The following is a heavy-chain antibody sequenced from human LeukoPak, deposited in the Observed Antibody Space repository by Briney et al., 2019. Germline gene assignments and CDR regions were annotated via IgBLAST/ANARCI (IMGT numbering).Heavy chain of an antibody. J-gene: IGHJ4*02. V-gene: IGHV4-34*01. D-gene: IGHD3-22*01. CDR2: INHSGST. CDR3: ARRPKWLFTVDY. Sequence: SETLSLTCAVYGGSFSGYYWSWIRQPPGKGLEWIGEINHSGSTNYNPSLKSRVTISVDTSKNQFSLKLSSVTAADTAVCYCARRPKWLFTVDYWGQGTLVTVSS. CDR1: GGSFSGYY.